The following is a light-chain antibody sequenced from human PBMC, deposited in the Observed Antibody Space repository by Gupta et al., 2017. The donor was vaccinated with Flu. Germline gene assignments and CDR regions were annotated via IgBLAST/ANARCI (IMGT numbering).Light chain of an antibody. Sequence: DIQMTQSPSSLSASVGDRVTITCRVSQSISSYLNWYKQKGGKATKLLIYAASRGSRGPTSMFSGWSVRKYLPLTSSMRQQEESATYYRKLSYTTLAYAFGPGTKLDI. V-gene: IGKV1-39*01. CDR3: KLSYTTLAYA. J-gene: IGKJ3*01. CDR2: AAS. CDR1: QSISSY.